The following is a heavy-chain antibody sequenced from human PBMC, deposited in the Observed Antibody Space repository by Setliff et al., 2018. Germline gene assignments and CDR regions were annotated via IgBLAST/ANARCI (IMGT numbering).Heavy chain of an antibody. D-gene: IGHD2-8*02. CDR1: GDSIFDNY. V-gene: IGHV4-59*08. Sequence: PSETLSLTCSVSGDSIFDNYWSWIRQSPGRGLEWIAYISYTGSTNYNPSLKSRVTISLDTSKNHFSLSLRSVTAADTAVYYCARLSPYNTGPPFDYWGQGTLVTVSS. CDR3: ARLSPYNTGPPFDY. J-gene: IGHJ4*02. CDR2: ISYTGST.